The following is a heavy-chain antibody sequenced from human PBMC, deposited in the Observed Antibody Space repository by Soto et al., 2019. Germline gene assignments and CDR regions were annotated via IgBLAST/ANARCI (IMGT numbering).Heavy chain of an antibody. CDR2: ISAYNGNT. V-gene: IGHV1-18*01. CDR1: GYTFTSYA. Sequence: QVQLVQSGAEVKKPGASVNVSCKASGYTFTSYAISWVRQAPGQGLEWMGWISAYNGNTNYAQKLQSRVTMTTDTSTSTAYMEPRSLRSDETAVYFCARAAPPADYWGQGTLVSVSS. J-gene: IGHJ4*02. CDR3: ARAAPPADY.